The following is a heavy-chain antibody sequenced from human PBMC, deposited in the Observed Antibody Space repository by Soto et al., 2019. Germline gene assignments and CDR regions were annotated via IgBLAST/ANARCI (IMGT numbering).Heavy chain of an antibody. Sequence: PGGSLRLSCAAFGFTVSGKKYMAWVRQAPGKGLEWVSALYDLDGTYYADSVKGRFTTSSDSSRTTVYLQMNSLRPDDTAVYSCATWHLQEHAYDIWGQGTMVTVSS. D-gene: IGHD1-1*01. V-gene: IGHV3-53*01. J-gene: IGHJ3*02. CDR1: GFTVSGKKY. CDR3: ATWHLQEHAYDI. CDR2: LYDLDGT.